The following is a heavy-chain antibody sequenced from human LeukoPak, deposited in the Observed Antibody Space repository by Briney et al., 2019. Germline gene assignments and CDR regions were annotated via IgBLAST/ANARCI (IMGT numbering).Heavy chain of an antibody. V-gene: IGHV1-69*13. J-gene: IGHJ4*02. D-gene: IGHD1-26*01. CDR1: GDTFSSYA. Sequence: ASVKVSCKASGDTFSSYAISWVRQAPGQGLEWMGGIIPIFGTANYAQKFRGRVTITADESTSTAYMELSSLRSEDTAVYYCASTGAYLDYWGQGTLVTVSS. CDR2: IIPIFGTA. CDR3: ASTGAYLDY.